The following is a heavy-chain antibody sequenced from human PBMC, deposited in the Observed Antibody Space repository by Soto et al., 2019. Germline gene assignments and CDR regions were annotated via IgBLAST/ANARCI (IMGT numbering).Heavy chain of an antibody. V-gene: IGHV4-34*01. CDR1: GGSFSGYY. Sequence: QVQLQQWGAGLLKPSETLSLTCAVYGGSFSGYYWSWIRQPPGKGLEWIGEINHSGSTNYNPSLKSRVTISVDTSKNQFSLKLSSVTAADTAVYYCARVGGTGAVDYGGQGTLVTVSS. CDR3: ARVGGTGAVDY. D-gene: IGHD1-1*01. J-gene: IGHJ4*02. CDR2: INHSGST.